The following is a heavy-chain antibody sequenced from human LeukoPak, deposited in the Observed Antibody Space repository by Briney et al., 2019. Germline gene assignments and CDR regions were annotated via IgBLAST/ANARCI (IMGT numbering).Heavy chain of an antibody. Sequence: PSQTLSLTCAVSGGSISSGGYSWSWIRQPPGKGLEWIGYIYHSGSTYYNPSLKSRVTISVDTSKNQFSLKLSSVTAADTAVYYCARRRRPTIFGVVTHFDYWGQGTLVTVSS. CDR3: ARRRRPTIFGVVTHFDY. D-gene: IGHD3-3*01. CDR1: GGSISSGGYS. CDR2: IYHSGST. V-gene: IGHV4-30-2*01. J-gene: IGHJ4*02.